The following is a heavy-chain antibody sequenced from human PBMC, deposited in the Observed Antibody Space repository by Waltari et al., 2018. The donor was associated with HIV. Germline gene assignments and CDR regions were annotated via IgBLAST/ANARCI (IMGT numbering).Heavy chain of an antibody. CDR2: ISSSGSTI. J-gene: IGHJ4*02. CDR3: ARGPPFDF. CDR1: GFTFSSFE. V-gene: IGHV3-48*03. Sequence: EVQLGESGGGLVQPGRSLRLSCAASGFTFSSFEMNWVRQAPGKGLEWVSYISSSGSTIYYADSVKGRFTISRDNAKSSLYLQMNSLRADDTALYYCARGPPFDFWGQGTLVTVSS.